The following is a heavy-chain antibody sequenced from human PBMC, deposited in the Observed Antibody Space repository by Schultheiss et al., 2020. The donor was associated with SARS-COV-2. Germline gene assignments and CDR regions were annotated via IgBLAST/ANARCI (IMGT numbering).Heavy chain of an antibody. CDR2: IYYSGST. Sequence: SETLSLTCTVSGGSVSSGSYYWSWIRQPPGKGLEWIGYIYYSGSTNYNPSLKSRVTMSVDTSKNQFSLKLSSVTAADTAVYYCARRGCNFFFDFWGQGTLVTVSS. D-gene: IGHD6-19*01. CDR3: ARRGCNFFFDF. V-gene: IGHV4-61*01. CDR1: GGSVSSGSYY. J-gene: IGHJ4*02.